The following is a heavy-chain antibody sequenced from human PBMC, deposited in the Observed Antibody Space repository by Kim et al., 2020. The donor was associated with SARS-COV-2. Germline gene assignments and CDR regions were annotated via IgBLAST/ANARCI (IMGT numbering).Heavy chain of an antibody. V-gene: IGHV4-59*01. CDR3: ARDREGAIAIDY. J-gene: IGHJ4*02. Sequence: NYNPSLTSRVTISVDTSKNQFSLKLSSVTAADTAVYYCARDREGAIAIDYWGQGTLVTVSS. D-gene: IGHD3-16*02.